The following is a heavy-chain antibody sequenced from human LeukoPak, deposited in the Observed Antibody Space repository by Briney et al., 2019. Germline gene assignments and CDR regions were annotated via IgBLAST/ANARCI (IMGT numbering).Heavy chain of an antibody. V-gene: IGHV4-59*01. CDR1: GGSISSYY. CDR2: IYYSGST. Sequence: KASETLSLTCTVSGGSISSYYWSWIRQPPGKGLEWIGYIYYSGSTNYNPSLKSRVTISVDTSKNQFSLKLSSVTAADTAVYYCARDGAYDILTGYYNRYWYFDLWGRGTLVTVSS. J-gene: IGHJ2*01. D-gene: IGHD3-9*01. CDR3: ARDGAYDILTGYYNRYWYFDL.